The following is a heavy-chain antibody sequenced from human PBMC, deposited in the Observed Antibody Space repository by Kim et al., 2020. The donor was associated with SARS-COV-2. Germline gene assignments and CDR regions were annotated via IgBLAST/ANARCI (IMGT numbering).Heavy chain of an antibody. CDR1: GFTFSSYS. CDR2: ISSSSSTI. V-gene: IGHV3-48*02. Sequence: GGSLRLSCAASGFTFSSYSMNWVRQAPGKGLEWVSYISSSSSTIYYADSVKGRFTISRDNAKNSLYLQMNSLRDEDTAVYYCASWVKGDGYKVDFDYWGQGTLVTVSS. CDR3: ASWVKGDGYKVDFDY. J-gene: IGHJ4*02. D-gene: IGHD5-12*01.